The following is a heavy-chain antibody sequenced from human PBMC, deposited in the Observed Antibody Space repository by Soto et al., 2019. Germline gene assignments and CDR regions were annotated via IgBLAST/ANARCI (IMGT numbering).Heavy chain of an antibody. CDR2: ISDSGSRT. Sequence: PGGSLRLSCAASGFIFRSYGMIWVRQAPGKGLEWVSVISDSGSRTYYADFVEGRFTISRDNSRNTLYLQMNSLRAEDTAVYYCAKDSYSSGQNWFDPWGQGTLVTVSS. CDR3: AKDSYSSGQNWFDP. CDR1: GFIFRSYG. D-gene: IGHD6-19*01. J-gene: IGHJ5*02. V-gene: IGHV3-23*01.